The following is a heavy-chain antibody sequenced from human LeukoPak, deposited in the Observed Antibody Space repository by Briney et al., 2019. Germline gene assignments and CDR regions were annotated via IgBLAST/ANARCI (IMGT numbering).Heavy chain of an antibody. D-gene: IGHD3-10*01. V-gene: IGHV4-59*03. Sequence: GSLRLSCAASGFTFSSYAMSWVRQPPGKGLEWIGFIYYRGTTNNNPSLKSRVTTSIDTSKKQFSLNLSSVTAADTAIYYCAGVFSGRRPFELWGQGILVTVSS. J-gene: IGHJ4*02. CDR2: IYYRGTT. CDR3: AGVFSGRRPFEL. CDR1: GFTFSSYA.